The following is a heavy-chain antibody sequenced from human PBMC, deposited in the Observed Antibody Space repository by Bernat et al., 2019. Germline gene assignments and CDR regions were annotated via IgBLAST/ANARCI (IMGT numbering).Heavy chain of an antibody. Sequence: QVQLVESGGGVVQPGRSLRLSCAASGFTFSSYAMHWVRQAPGTGLEWVAVISYDGSNKYYADSVKSRFTNSRDNSKNTLYLRMNSLRAEDTAVYYCARKYSSSSGPRNYFDYWGQGTLVTVSS. CDR1: GFTFSSYA. D-gene: IGHD6-6*01. CDR2: ISYDGSNK. V-gene: IGHV3-30*01. J-gene: IGHJ4*02. CDR3: ARKYSSSSGPRNYFDY.